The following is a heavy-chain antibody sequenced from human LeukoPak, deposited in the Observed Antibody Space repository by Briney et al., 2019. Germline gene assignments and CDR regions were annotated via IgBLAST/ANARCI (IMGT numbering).Heavy chain of an antibody. CDR3: ASTIQGDKSSLSPFDY. CDR2: INPSGGST. D-gene: IGHD2-2*02. Sequence: ASVKVSCKASGYTFTSYYMHWVRQAPGQGLEWMGIINPSGGSTSYAQKFQGRVTMTRDTSTSTVYMELSSLRSEDTAVYYCASTIQGDKSSLSPFDYWGQGTLVTVSS. J-gene: IGHJ4*02. CDR1: GYTFTSYY. V-gene: IGHV1-46*01.